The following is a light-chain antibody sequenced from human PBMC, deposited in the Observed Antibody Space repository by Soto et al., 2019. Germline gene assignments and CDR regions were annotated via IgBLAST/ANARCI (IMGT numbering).Light chain of an antibody. CDR3: QQYNSWPPLT. CDR2: AAS. V-gene: IGKV1-27*01. Sequence: DIQMTQSPSSLSASVGDRVTITCRASQGISNYLAWYQQKPGKVPKLLIYAASTLQSGVPSRFSGSGSGTEFTLTISSLQSEDLAVYYCQQYNSWPPLTFGGGTKVEIK. J-gene: IGKJ4*01. CDR1: QGISNY.